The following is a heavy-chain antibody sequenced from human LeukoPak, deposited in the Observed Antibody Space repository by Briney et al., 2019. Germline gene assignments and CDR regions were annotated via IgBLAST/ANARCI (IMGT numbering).Heavy chain of an antibody. CDR2: ISAHNGNT. CDR3: AREQTYYFDY. CDR1: GYTFTSYG. Sequence: ASVKVSCKASGYTFTSYGISWVRQAPGQGLEWMGWISAHNGNTNYTQKLQGRVTMTTDTSTSTAYMELRSLSSDDTAVYYCAREQTYYFDYWGQGTLVTVSS. V-gene: IGHV1-18*01. J-gene: IGHJ4*02.